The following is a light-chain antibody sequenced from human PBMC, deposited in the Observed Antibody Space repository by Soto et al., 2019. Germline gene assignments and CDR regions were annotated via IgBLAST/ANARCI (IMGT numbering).Light chain of an antibody. V-gene: IGKV3-20*01. CDR3: QQYGSSPWT. J-gene: IGKJ1*01. CDR1: ESVASNY. CDR2: GAS. Sequence: EIVLTQSPGPPSLSPGGGATLSCRASESVASNYLAWYQQQPGQAPRLLFYGASIRDTGIPDRFSGSGSGTDFTLTLTRLQPEDFAVYYCQQYGSSPWTSGQGTKVEIK.